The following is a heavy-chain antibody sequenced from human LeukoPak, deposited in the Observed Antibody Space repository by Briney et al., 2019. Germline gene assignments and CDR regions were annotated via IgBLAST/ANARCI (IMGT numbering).Heavy chain of an antibody. Sequence: GGSLRLSCSTSGFIFSSYWMSWFRQAPGKGLEWVANIKEDGREKNYVDSVKGRFTISRDNTKNSLYLQMNRLRAEDTAVYFCARRGGSYYADDYWGQGTLVTVSS. CDR3: ARRGGSYYADDY. J-gene: IGHJ4*02. CDR1: GFIFSSYW. CDR2: IKEDGREK. V-gene: IGHV3-7*01. D-gene: IGHD1-26*01.